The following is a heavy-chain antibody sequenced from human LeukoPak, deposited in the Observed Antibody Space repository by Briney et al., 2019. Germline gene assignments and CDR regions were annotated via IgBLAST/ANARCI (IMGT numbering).Heavy chain of an antibody. CDR3: AELGITMIGGV. Sequence: GGSLRLSCAAYGFTFSSYSMNWVRQAPGKGLEWVSFISTSSSYIYYADSVKGRFTISRDNAKNSLYLQMNSLRAEDTAVYYCAELGITMIGGVWGKGTTVTISS. D-gene: IGHD3-10*02. CDR2: ISTSSSYI. CDR1: GFTFSSYS. V-gene: IGHV3-21*01. J-gene: IGHJ6*04.